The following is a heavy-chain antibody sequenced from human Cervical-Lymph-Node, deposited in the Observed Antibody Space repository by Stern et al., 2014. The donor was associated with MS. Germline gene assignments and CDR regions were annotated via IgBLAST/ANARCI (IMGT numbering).Heavy chain of an antibody. CDR3: ARLGSGYDSSYLDF. V-gene: IGHV1-69*01. Sequence: QVQLVQSGSEAKKPGSSVKVSCKVSGGTFSTYKISWVRQAPGQGLEWMGAIIPIFGTADYAQKFQDRVTIIADESTSEVHKELISLRSEDTGVYYCARLGSGYDSSYLDFWGQGTLVTVSS. D-gene: IGHD5-12*01. CDR2: IIPIFGTA. CDR1: GGTFSTYK. J-gene: IGHJ4*02.